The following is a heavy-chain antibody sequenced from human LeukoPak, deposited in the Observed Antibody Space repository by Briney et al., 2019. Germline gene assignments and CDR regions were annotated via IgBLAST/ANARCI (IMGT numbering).Heavy chain of an antibody. D-gene: IGHD2-2*01. CDR2: INTEGSSA. V-gene: IGHV3-74*01. Sequence: GGSLRLSCAASGFTFSDTWMHWVRQAPGKGLLWVSRINTEGSSANYADSVKGRFTISRDNAKNTVYLQMNSLRAEDTAVYYCARGLTSGNAWGQGTLVTVSS. J-gene: IGHJ5*02. CDR3: ARGLTSGNA. CDR1: GFTFSDTW.